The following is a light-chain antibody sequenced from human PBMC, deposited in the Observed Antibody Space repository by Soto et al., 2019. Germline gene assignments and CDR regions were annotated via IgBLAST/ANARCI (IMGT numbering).Light chain of an antibody. V-gene: IGKV3-15*01. CDR1: QTMPSSH. Sequence: EILMTQSPATLSVSPGGSATLSCRASQTMPSSHLPWYQQKPGQATRPLIHGASTRAPGFPPRLSGSGSGTDFTLTISSLQSEDFSVYYCQQYDNWPWTFGQGNK. CDR3: QQYDNWPWT. J-gene: IGKJ1*01. CDR2: GAS.